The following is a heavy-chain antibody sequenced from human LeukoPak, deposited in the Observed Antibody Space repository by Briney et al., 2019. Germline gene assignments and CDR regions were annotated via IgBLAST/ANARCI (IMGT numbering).Heavy chain of an antibody. V-gene: IGHV4-59*12. CDR1: GGSISSYY. D-gene: IGHD3-9*01. CDR2: IYYSGST. Sequence: SETLSLTCTVSGGSISSYYWSWIRQPPGKGLEWIGYIYYSGSTNYNPSLKSRVTISVDTSKNQFSLKLSSVTAADTAVYYCARDKDYDILTGQGGYGMDVWGQGTTVTVSS. CDR3: ARDKDYDILTGQGGYGMDV. J-gene: IGHJ6*02.